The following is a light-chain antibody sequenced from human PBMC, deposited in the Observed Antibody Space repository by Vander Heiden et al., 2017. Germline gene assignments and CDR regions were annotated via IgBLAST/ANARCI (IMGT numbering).Light chain of an antibody. J-gene: IGKJ4*01. CDR3: QQYFATLT. CDR2: WAA. Sequence: DIVLAQSPASLTLSLGERATINCRSSQRVVDRANNSNYVAWYQQKPGQPPKLLIYWAATREAGVPDRFSGSGAGTDFTLTISSLHAEDVALYYCQQYFATLTFGGGTKVQIK. CDR1: QRVVDRANNSNY. V-gene: IGKV4-1*01.